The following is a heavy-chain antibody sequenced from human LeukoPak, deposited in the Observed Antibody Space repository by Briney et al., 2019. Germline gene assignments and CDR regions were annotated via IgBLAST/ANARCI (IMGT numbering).Heavy chain of an antibody. Sequence: RINSDGSSTSYADSVKGRFTISRDNAKNTLYLQMNSLRAEDTAVYYCARVSGIVRGWFDPWGQGTLVTVSS. CDR3: ARVSGIVRGWFDP. J-gene: IGHJ5*02. V-gene: IGHV3-74*01. CDR2: INSDGSST. D-gene: IGHD1-26*01.